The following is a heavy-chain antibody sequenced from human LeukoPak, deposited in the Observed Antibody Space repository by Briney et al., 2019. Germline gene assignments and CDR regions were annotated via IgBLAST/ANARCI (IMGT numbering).Heavy chain of an antibody. CDR2: ISTSEDTI. CDR1: GFSFCAYY. Sequence: GGSLRLSCAASGFSFCAYYMSWIRQAPGKGLELISYISTSEDTISYADSVKGRFTISRDNAENSLYLQMNGLRAEDTAVYYCAGGYGSGSFSAWGQGTLVTVSS. J-gene: IGHJ5*02. CDR3: AGGYGSGSFSA. D-gene: IGHD3-10*01. V-gene: IGHV3-11*01.